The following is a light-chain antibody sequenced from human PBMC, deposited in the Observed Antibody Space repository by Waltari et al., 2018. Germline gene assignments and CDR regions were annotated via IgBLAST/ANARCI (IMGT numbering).Light chain of an antibody. CDR1: TSNTGFHS. V-gene: IGLV1-47*01. CDR3: ASWDQSLRGVV. J-gene: IGLJ2*01. CDR2: RDS. Sequence: QSVLSQPPSASASPGQGVTISCSGSTSNTGFHSVFCYQHFPGTAPKLVIFRDSQRPSGVPGRFSGSKSGTSASLAISGLRSEDEADYYCASWDQSLRGVVFGGGTKLTVL.